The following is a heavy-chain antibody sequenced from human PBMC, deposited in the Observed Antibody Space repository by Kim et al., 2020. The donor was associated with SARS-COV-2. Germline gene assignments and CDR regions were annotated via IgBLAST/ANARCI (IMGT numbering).Heavy chain of an antibody. Sequence: EDAASVKGRFTISRDDSKNSLYLQMNSLKTEDSAVYYCARGPLGSRASDYWGLGTLVTVSS. CDR3: ARGPLGSRASDY. D-gene: IGHD2-15*01. J-gene: IGHJ4*02. V-gene: IGHV3-72*01.